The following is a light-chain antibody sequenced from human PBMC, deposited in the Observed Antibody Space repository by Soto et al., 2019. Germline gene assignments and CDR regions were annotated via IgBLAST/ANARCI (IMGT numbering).Light chain of an antibody. CDR1: QSVSSY. CDR2: DAA. J-gene: IGKJ1*01. CDR3: QQRSNWPQWT. Sequence: EIVLTQSPATLSLSPGERATLSCRASQSVSSYLAWYQQKPGQAPRLLIYDAANRATGIPARFSGSGSGTDITLTISSLEPEDFAVFYCQQRSNWPQWTFGQGIKVEIK. V-gene: IGKV3-11*01.